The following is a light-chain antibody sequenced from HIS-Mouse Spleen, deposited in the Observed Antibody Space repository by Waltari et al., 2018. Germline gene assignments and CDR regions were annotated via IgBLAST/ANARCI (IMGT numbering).Light chain of an antibody. J-gene: IGKJ5*01. Sequence: DIQMTQSPSSLSASVGDRVTITCQASQDISNYLNWYQQKPGKAPKLLIYDASNLETGVPSRFSGSGSGTDFTFTISSLQPEDIATYYSQQYDNLITFGQGTRLEIK. CDR3: QQYDNLIT. V-gene: IGKV1-33*01. CDR2: DAS. CDR1: QDISNY.